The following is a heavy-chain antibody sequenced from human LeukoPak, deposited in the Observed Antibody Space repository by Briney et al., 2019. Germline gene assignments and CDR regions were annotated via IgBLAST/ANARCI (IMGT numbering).Heavy chain of an antibody. V-gene: IGHV4-39*01. CDR2: IYYSGST. D-gene: IGHD3-22*01. Sequence: SETLSLTCTVPGGSFNSRTYDWGWIRQPPWRGLEWIGNIYYSGSTFYNPSLKSRITISIDTSNNKFSLKLSSVTAADSAVYYCARIYYDSSGYYYEFDYGGQGTLVTVSS. CDR3: ARIYYDSSGYYYEFDY. CDR1: GGSFNSRTYD. J-gene: IGHJ4*02.